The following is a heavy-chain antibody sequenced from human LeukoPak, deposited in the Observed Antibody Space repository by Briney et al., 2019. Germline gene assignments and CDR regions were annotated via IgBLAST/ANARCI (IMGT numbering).Heavy chain of an antibody. D-gene: IGHD3-16*01. CDR2: ISSSSSDI. Sequence: PGRSLRLSCAASGFTFSSYGMHWVRQAPGKGLEWISYISSSSSDIYYADSVKGRFTISRDNAKNSLYLQMNSVRDEDTAMYYRARDWGLAGYVLDHWGQGTLVTVSS. J-gene: IGHJ4*02. V-gene: IGHV3-48*02. CDR1: GFTFSSYG. CDR3: ARDWGLAGYVLDH.